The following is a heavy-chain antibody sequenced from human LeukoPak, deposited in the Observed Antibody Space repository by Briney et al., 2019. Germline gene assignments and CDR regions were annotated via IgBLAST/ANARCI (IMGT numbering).Heavy chain of an antibody. CDR2: IYYSGST. CDR1: GGSISSSSYY. J-gene: IGHJ4*02. CDR3: ARRATMVRGKFDY. Sequence: SETLSLTCTVSGGSISSSSYYWGWIRQPPVKGLEWIGSIYYSGSTYYNPSLKSRVTISVDTSKNQFSLKLSSVTAADTAVYYCARRATMVRGKFDYWGQGTLVTVSS. D-gene: IGHD3-10*01. V-gene: IGHV4-39*07.